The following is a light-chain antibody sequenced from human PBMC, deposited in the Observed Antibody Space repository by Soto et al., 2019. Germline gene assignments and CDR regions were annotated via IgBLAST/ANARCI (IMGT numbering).Light chain of an antibody. CDR2: DVS. Sequence: QSALTQPASVSGSPGQTITISCTGTSSDVGGYNYVSWYQQHPGKAPKLIIYDVSNRPSGVSNRFSGSKSGNTASLTISGLHAEDEADYYCSSYTSRSTLVFGGGTKVTVL. CDR1: SSDVGGYNY. V-gene: IGLV2-14*03. J-gene: IGLJ2*01. CDR3: SSYTSRSTLV.